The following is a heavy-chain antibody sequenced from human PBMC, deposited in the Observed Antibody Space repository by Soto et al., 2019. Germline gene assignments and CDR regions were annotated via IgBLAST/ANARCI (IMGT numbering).Heavy chain of an antibody. J-gene: IGHJ6*02. CDR3: ETSRRGSSWYHQYYGMDV. Sequence: EVQLVQSGAEVKKPGESLKISCKGSGYSFTSYWIGWVRQMPGKGLEWMGIIYPGDSDTRYSPSFQGQVTISADKSISPAYLPWSCRKASDTARYYCETSRRGSSWYHQYYGMDVRGQGTTVTVSS. D-gene: IGHD6-13*01. CDR1: GYSFTSYW. V-gene: IGHV5-51*03. CDR2: IYPGDSDT.